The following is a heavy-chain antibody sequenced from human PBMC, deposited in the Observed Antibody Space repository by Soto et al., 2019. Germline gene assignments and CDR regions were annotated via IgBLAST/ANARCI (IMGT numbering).Heavy chain of an antibody. V-gene: IGHV3-66*01. CDR2: IYSGGST. CDR3: ARGHSSSQGSFDP. D-gene: IGHD6-13*01. CDR1: GFTVSSNY. J-gene: IGHJ5*02. Sequence: GGSLRLSCAASGFTVSSNYMSWVRQAPGKGLEWVSVIYSGGSTYYADSVKGRFTISRDNSKNTLYLQMNSLRAEDTAVYYCARGHSSSQGSFDPWGQGTLVTVSS.